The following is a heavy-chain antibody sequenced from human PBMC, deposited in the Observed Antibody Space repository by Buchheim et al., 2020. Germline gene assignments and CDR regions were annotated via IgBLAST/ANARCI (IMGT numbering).Heavy chain of an antibody. CDR3: ARHRIAARPGDY. Sequence: EVQLVESGGGLVQPGGSLRPSCAASGFTFSSYEMNWVRQAPGKGLEWVSYISSSGSTIYYADSVKGRLTISRDKAKNSMYLQMNSLRAEDTAVYYCARHRIAARPGDYWGQGTL. V-gene: IGHV3-48*03. CDR1: GFTFSSYE. J-gene: IGHJ4*02. D-gene: IGHD6-6*01. CDR2: ISSSGSTI.